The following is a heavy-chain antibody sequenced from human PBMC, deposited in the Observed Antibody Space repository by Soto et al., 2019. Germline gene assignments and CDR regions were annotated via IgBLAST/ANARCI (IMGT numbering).Heavy chain of an antibody. D-gene: IGHD1-26*01. V-gene: IGHV4-61*08. CDR2: IFYSGST. CDR3: ACGLRKRSCDY. Sequence: TSETLSLTCTVSGGSVSSGGYYWSWIRQPPGKGLEWIGYIFYSGSTNYNPSLKSRVTISVDTSKNQFSLKLSSVTAADTAVYYCACGLRKRSCDYWGQGTLVTVSS. CDR1: GGSVSSGGYY. J-gene: IGHJ4*02.